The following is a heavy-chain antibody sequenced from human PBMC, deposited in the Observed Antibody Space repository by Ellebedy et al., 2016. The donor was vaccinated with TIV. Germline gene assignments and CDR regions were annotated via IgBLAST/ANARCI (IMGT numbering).Heavy chain of an antibody. CDR1: GGSFSGYY. J-gene: IGHJ4*02. Sequence: SETLSLTXAVYGGSFSGYYWSWIRQPPGKGLEWIGEINHSGSTNYSPSLKSRVTISVDTSKNQFSLKLSSVTAADTAVYYCARGRRAAGVDYWGQGTLVTVSS. D-gene: IGHD6-25*01. CDR2: INHSGST. V-gene: IGHV4-34*01. CDR3: ARGRRAAGVDY.